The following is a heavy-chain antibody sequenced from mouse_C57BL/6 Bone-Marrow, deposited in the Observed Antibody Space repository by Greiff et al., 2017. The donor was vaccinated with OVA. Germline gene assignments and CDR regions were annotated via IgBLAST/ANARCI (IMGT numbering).Heavy chain of an antibody. CDR3: AKKSLLWLRRGFDY. CDR2: IYPGSGRT. Sequence: QVQLQQPGAELVKPGASVKMSCKASGYTFTSYWITWVKQRPGQGLEWIGDIYPGSGRTNFNEKFKSKATLTVDTSSSTAYMQLSSLTSEDSAVYYCAKKSLLWLRRGFDYWGQGTTLTVST. CDR1: GYTFTSYW. J-gene: IGHJ2*01. D-gene: IGHD2-2*01. V-gene: IGHV1-55*01.